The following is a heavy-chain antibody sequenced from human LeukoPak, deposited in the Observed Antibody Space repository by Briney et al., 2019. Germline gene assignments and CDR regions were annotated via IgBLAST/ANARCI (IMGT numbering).Heavy chain of an antibody. CDR2: MNPNSGNT. V-gene: IGHV1-8*03. Sequence: ASVKVSCKASGYTFTRYDINWVRQATGQGLEWMGWMNPNSGNTGYARKFQDRVTITRDTSMSTAYMELSSLRSEDTAVYYCARAERRSYDFWGDQHYYYMDVWGEGTTVTVSS. CDR3: ARAERRSYDFWGDQHYYYMDV. D-gene: IGHD3-3*01. CDR1: GYTFTRYD. J-gene: IGHJ6*03.